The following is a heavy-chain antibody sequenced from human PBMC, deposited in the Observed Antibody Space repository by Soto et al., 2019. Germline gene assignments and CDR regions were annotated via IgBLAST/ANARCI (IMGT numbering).Heavy chain of an antibody. CDR1: GFTFSSYA. CDR3: AKDLGRAGYYSYGMDV. J-gene: IGHJ6*04. D-gene: IGHD3-10*01. CDR2: ISGSGGST. V-gene: IGHV3-23*01. Sequence: GGALRLSCAASGFTFSSYAMSWVRQAPGKGLEWVSAISGSGGSTYYADSVEGRFTISRDNSKNTLYLQMNSLRAEDTAVYYCAKDLGRAGYYSYGMDVWGKGTTLTVSS.